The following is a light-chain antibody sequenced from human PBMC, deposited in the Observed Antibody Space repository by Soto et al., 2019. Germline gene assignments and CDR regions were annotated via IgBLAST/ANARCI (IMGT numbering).Light chain of an antibody. J-gene: IGKJ4*01. V-gene: IGKV1-6*01. CDR2: AAS. Sequence: AIQMTQSPSSLSASVGDRVTITCRASQGIGNDLGWYQQKPGKAPKLLIYAASNLQSDVPSRFSGSGSGTEFTLTISGLQAEDFATYYCLQDSNYPLTFGGGTKVEIK. CDR1: QGIGND. CDR3: LQDSNYPLT.